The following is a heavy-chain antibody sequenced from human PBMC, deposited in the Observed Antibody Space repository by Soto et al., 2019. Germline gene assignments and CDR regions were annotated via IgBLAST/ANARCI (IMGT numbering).Heavy chain of an antibody. Sequence: PGGSLRLSCAASGFTFSSYSMNWVRQAPGKGLERVSYISSSSSTIYYADSVKGRFTISRDNAKNSLYLQMNSLRDEDTAVYYCAREGSGYSGYDSGFLRYYGMDVWGQGTTVTVSS. CDR3: AREGSGYSGYDSGFLRYYGMDV. CDR1: GFTFSSYS. V-gene: IGHV3-48*02. D-gene: IGHD5-12*01. J-gene: IGHJ6*02. CDR2: ISSSSSTI.